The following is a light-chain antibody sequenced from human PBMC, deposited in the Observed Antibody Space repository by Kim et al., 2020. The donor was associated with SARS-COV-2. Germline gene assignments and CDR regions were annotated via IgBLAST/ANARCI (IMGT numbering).Light chain of an antibody. CDR1: KSNIGAGFD. Sequence: RVNISCTGGKSNIGAGFDVHWYQQVPGTAPKLLIYANSYRPSGVPDRFSGSKSGTSGSLAITGLQAEDEADYYCQSYDNSLSGYVFGAGTKVTVL. CDR2: ANS. CDR3: QSYDNSLSGYV. J-gene: IGLJ1*01. V-gene: IGLV1-40*01.